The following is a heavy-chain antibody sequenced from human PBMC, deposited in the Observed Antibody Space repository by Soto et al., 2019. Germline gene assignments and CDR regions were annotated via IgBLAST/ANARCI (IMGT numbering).Heavy chain of an antibody. CDR2: INHSGST. J-gene: IGHJ4*02. V-gene: IGHV4-34*01. CDR3: ARDLGPYYGSGSFFDY. Sequence: SETLSLTCAVYGGSFSGYYWSWLRQPPGKGLEWIGEINHSGSTNYNPSLKSRVTISVDTSKNQLSLKLSSVTAADTAVYYCARDLGPYYGSGSFFDYWGQGTLVTVSS. CDR1: GGSFSGYY. D-gene: IGHD3-10*01.